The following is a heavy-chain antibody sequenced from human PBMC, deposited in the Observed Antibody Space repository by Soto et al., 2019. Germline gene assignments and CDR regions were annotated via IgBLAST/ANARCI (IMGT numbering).Heavy chain of an antibody. CDR1: GFTFSSYG. CDR3: MTDDRGW. V-gene: IGHV3-33*01. Sequence: GGSLRLSCAASGFTFSSYGMHWVRQAPGKGLEWVAVIWYDGSNKYYADSVKGRFTISRDNSKNTLYLQMNSLRVEDTAMYHCMTDDRGWWGPGTPLTVSS. J-gene: IGHJ4*02. D-gene: IGHD6-19*01. CDR2: IWYDGSNK.